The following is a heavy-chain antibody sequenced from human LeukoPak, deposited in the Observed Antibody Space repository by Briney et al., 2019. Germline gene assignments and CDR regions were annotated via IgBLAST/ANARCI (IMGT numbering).Heavy chain of an antibody. Sequence: PGGSLRLSCAASGFTFSGYGMSWVRQAPGEGRKWVSAISGSGGSTYYADSVKGRITISRDNSKNTLYLKMNSLRAEDTDGYYCAKGVGYCSGGSCQQFDYWGQGTLVTVSS. CDR1: GFTFSGYG. CDR3: AKGVGYCSGGSCQQFDY. CDR2: ISGSGGST. J-gene: IGHJ4*02. V-gene: IGHV3-23*01. D-gene: IGHD2-15*01.